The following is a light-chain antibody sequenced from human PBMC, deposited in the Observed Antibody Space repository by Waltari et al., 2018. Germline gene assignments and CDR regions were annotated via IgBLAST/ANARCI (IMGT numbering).Light chain of an antibody. Sequence: QSALPPPASVSGSPGQSITISCTGTSSDVGRYNHVSWYQQHPGKAPKLMIYDVSNRPSGVSNRFSGSKSGNTASLTISGLQAEDEADYYCSSYTSSSTLAVFGGGTKLTVL. CDR1: SSDVGRYNH. CDR3: SSYTSSSTLAV. V-gene: IGLV2-14*03. J-gene: IGLJ2*01. CDR2: DVS.